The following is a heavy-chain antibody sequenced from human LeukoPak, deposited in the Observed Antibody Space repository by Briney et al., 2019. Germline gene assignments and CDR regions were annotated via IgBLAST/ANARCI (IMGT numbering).Heavy chain of an antibody. V-gene: IGHV4-30-4*07. CDR3: AREATSSSYYFDY. CDR1: GGSISSGGYS. J-gene: IGHJ4*02. Sequence: SETLSLTCAVSGGSISSGGYSWSWIRQPPGKGLEWIGYICYSGSTYYNPSLKSRVTISVDTSKNQFSLKLSSVTAADTAVYYCAREATSSSYYFDYWGQGTLVTVSS. CDR2: ICYSGST. D-gene: IGHD6-6*01.